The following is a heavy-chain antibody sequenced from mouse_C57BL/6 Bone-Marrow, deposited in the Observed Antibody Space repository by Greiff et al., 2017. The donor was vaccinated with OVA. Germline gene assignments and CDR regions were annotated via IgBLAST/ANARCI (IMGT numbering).Heavy chain of an antibody. CDR1: GYTFTDYN. Sequence: VQLQQSGPELVKPGASVKIPCKASGYTFTDYNMDWVKQSHGKSLEWIGDINPNNGGTIYNQKFKGKATLTVDKSSSTAYMELRSLTSEDTAVYYCARQNYSNYGGAWFDYWGQGTLVTVSA. D-gene: IGHD2-5*01. V-gene: IGHV1-18*01. J-gene: IGHJ3*01. CDR3: ARQNYSNYGGAWFDY. CDR2: INPNNGGT.